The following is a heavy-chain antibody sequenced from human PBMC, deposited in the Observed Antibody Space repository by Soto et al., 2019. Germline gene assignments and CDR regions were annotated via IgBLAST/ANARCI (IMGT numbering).Heavy chain of an antibody. CDR3: ARQPGMDALDY. CDR1: GFTVSSNY. D-gene: IGHD2-2*01. J-gene: IGHJ4*02. CDR2: IYSGGST. V-gene: IGHV3-53*01. Sequence: GGSLRLSCAASGFTVSSNYMSWVRQAPGKGLEWVSVIYSGGSTYYADSFQGHVTISADKSISTAYLQWSSLKASDTAIYYCARQPGMDALDYWGQGTLVTVSS.